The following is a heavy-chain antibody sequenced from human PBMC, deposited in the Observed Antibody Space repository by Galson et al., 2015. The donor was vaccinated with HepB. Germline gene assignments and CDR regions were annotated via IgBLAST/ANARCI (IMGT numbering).Heavy chain of an antibody. V-gene: IGHV1-18*04. CDR3: AREGSRSCYSGYYYYGMDV. CDR2: ISAYNGNA. D-gene: IGHD2-15*01. Sequence: SCKASGYTFTSYGISWVRQAPGQGLEWMGWISAYNGNANYAQKLQGRVTMTTDTSTSTAYMELRSLRSDDTAVYYCAREGSRSCYSGYYYYGMDVWGQGTTVTVSS. J-gene: IGHJ6*02. CDR1: GYTFTSYG.